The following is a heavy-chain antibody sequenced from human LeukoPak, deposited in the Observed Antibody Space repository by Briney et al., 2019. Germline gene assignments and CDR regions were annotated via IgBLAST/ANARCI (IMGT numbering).Heavy chain of an antibody. Sequence: PSETLSLTCAVYGGSFSGYYWSWIRQSPGKGLEWIGEIIRPGITKYNPSLKSRVTISVDTSKNQFSLKLSSVTAADTAVYFCARRSIAAFDIWGQGTMVTVSS. D-gene: IGHD6-6*01. CDR3: ARRSIAAFDI. CDR1: GGSFSGYY. J-gene: IGHJ3*02. CDR2: IIRPGIT. V-gene: IGHV4-34*12.